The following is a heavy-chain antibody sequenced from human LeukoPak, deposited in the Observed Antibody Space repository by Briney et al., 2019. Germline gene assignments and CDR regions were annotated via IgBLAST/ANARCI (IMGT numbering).Heavy chain of an antibody. J-gene: IGHJ6*04. CDR2: ISGSGGSP. Sequence: SGGSLRLSCTASGFTFSSYAMRWVRQAPEKGLEWVSAISGSGGSPYYADSVKGRFTISRDNSKNTLYLQMNSLRAEDTAVYYCAKGGVWFPGGDGMDVWGKGTTVTVSS. CDR3: AKGGVWFPGGDGMDV. CDR1: GFTFSSYA. V-gene: IGHV3-23*01. D-gene: IGHD3-10*01.